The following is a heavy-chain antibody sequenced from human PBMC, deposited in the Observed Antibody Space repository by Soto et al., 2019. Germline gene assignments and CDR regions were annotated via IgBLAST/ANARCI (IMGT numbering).Heavy chain of an antibody. CDR2: INHSGST. V-gene: IGHV4-34*01. J-gene: IGHJ3*02. D-gene: IGHD2-2*01. CDR3: VILISEVPAATNVYDVFDI. CDR1: GGSFSGYY. Sequence: SETLSLTCAVYGGSFSGYYWSWIRQPPGKGLEWIGEINHSGSTNYNPSLKSRVTISVDTSKNQFSLKLSSVTAADTAVYYCVILISEVPAATNVYDVFDIWGKGKMVTVSS.